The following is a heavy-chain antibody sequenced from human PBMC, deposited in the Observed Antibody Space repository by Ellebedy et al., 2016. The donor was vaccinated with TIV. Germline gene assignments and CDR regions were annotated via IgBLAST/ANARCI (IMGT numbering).Heavy chain of an antibody. CDR3: TKGGWLDD. Sequence: GGSLRLXCAASGFIFSTYSMNWVRQAPGTGLEWVSAISESGDETYYTDSVKGRFTVSRDNFGQILYLQMNSLRADDSARYYCTKGGWLDDWGPGTLVTGSS. J-gene: IGHJ4*02. CDR1: GFIFSTYS. D-gene: IGHD6-19*01. V-gene: IGHV3-23*01. CDR2: ISESGDET.